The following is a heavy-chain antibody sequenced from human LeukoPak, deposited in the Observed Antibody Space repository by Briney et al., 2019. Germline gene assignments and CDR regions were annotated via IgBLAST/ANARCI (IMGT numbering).Heavy chain of an antibody. J-gene: IGHJ3*02. D-gene: IGHD1-7*01. CDR3: ARDLLTGTQDAFDI. CDR2: INPNSGGT. Sequence: ASVKVSCKASGYTFTGYYMHWVRQAPGQGLEWMGWINPNSGGTNYAQKFQGRVIMTRDTSISTAYMELRRLRSDDTAVYYCARDLLTGTQDAFDIWGQGTMVTVSS. V-gene: IGHV1-2*02. CDR1: GYTFTGYY.